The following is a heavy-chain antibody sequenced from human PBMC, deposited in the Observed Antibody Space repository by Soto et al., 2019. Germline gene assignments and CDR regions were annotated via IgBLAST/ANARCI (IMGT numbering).Heavy chain of an antibody. CDR1: GFTVSSNF. J-gene: IGHJ6*02. CDR3: ARDEKFLKDGDDVLIQCYYYTLDV. D-gene: IGHD4-17*01. V-gene: IGHV3-53*02. Sequence: EVQVVETGGGVIQPGGSLRLSCAASGFTVSSNFMGWVRQAPGKGLEWVSVIYSGGTTYHADSVKGRFTISRDHSKNTLDLQMNNLRVGDTVTYYCARDEKFLKDGDDVLIQCYYYTLDVWGQGTTVTVSS. CDR2: IYSGGTT.